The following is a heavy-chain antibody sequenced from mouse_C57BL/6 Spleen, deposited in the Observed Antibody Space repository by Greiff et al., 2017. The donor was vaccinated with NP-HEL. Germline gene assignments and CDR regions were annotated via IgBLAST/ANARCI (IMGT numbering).Heavy chain of an antibody. CDR2: INPGSGGT. V-gene: IGHV1-54*01. D-gene: IGHD2-5*01. Sequence: QVHVKQSGAELVRPGTSVKVSCKASGYAFTNYLIEWVKQRPGQGLEWIGVINPGSGGTNYNEKFKGKATLTADKSSSTAYMQLSSLTSEDSAVYFCARPYSNYVSGFAYWGQGTLVTVSA. CDR1: GYAFTNYL. CDR3: ARPYSNYVSGFAY. J-gene: IGHJ3*01.